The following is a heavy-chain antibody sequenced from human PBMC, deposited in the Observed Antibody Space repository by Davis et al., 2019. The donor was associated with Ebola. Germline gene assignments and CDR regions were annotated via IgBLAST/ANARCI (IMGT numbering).Heavy chain of an antibody. Sequence: SVKVPCKASGYTFTGYYMHWVRQAPGQGLEWMGGIIPIFGTANYAQKFQGRVTITADESTSTAYMELSSLRSEDTAVYYCARECPFIVVVPAAKNWFDPWGQGTLVTVSS. D-gene: IGHD2-2*01. CDR1: GYTFTGYY. CDR3: ARECPFIVVVPAAKNWFDP. CDR2: IIPIFGTA. V-gene: IGHV1-69*13. J-gene: IGHJ5*02.